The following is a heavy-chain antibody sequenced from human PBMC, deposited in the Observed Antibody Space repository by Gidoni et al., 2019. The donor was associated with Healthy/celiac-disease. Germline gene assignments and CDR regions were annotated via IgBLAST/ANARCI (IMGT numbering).Heavy chain of an antibody. CDR1: GFPFSSYA. CDR2: ISGSGGST. Sequence: EVQLLESGGGLVQPGGSLRLSCEASGFPFSSYAMSWVRQAPGKGLEGVSAISGSGGSTYYADSVKGRFTISRDNSKNTLYLQMNSLRAEDTAVYYCAKDHGGFFDYWGQGTLVTVSS. J-gene: IGHJ4*02. CDR3: AKDHGGFFDY. V-gene: IGHV3-23*01.